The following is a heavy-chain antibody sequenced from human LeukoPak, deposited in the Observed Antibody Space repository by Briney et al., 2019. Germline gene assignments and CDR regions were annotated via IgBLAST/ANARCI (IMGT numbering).Heavy chain of an antibody. V-gene: IGHV1-18*01. Sequence: GASVKVSCKASGYTFTSYGISWVRQAPGQGLGWMGWISAYNGNTNYAQKLQGRVTMTTDTSTSTAYMELRSLRSHDTAVYYCASTPPGTTGTTREPTFDYWGQGTLVTVSS. D-gene: IGHD1-1*01. CDR2: ISAYNGNT. J-gene: IGHJ4*02. CDR1: GYTFTSYG. CDR3: ASTPPGTTGTTREPTFDY.